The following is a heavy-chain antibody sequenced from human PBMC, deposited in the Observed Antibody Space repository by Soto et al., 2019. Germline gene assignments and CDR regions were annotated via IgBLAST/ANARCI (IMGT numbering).Heavy chain of an antibody. J-gene: IGHJ4*02. CDR3: ARESFSASPNFFDY. V-gene: IGHV3-48*03. CDR1: GFAFSNYE. D-gene: IGHD3-3*02. CDR2: ISLSGSTI. Sequence: WGSLRLSCAAPGFAFSNYEMNWFRQSPGKGLEWVSYISLSGSTIYYADSVKGRFTISRDDAKNSLYLQMDSLRADDTAVYYCARESFSASPNFFDYWGQGTLVTVSS.